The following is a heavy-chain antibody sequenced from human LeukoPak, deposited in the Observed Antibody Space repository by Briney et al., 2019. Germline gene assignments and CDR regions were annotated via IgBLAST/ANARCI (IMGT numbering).Heavy chain of an antibody. J-gene: IGHJ4*02. CDR2: ISSSGSTI. V-gene: IGHV3-48*03. CDR1: GFTFSSYE. CDR3: AKEIWPTVTTPEHTYFDY. D-gene: IGHD4-17*01. Sequence: GGSLRLSCAASGFTFSSYEMNWVRQAPGKGLEWVSYISSSGSTIYYADSVKGRFTVSRDNSKNTLYLQMNSLRAEDTAVYYCAKEIWPTVTTPEHTYFDYWGQGALVTVSS.